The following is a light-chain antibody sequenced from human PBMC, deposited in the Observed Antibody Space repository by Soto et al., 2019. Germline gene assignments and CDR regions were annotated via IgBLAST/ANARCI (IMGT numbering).Light chain of an antibody. J-gene: IGKJ1*01. CDR1: QSVSNNY. V-gene: IGKV3-20*01. Sequence: EIVMTQSPATLSVSAGEGAPLFCRASQSVSNNYLAWYHHQPGKAPRLLIYGASNRATGIPDRLSVSGSGTDFTLTIRRLEPEDFAVYYCQQYGSSGTFGQGTKVDI. CDR2: GAS. CDR3: QQYGSSGT.